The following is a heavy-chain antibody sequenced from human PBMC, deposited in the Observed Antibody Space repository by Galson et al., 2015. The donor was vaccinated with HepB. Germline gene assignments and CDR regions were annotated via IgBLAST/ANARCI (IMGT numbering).Heavy chain of an antibody. Sequence: ETLSLTCTVSGGSISSSSYYWGWIRQPPGKGLEWIGSIYYSGSTYYNPSLKSRVTISVDTSKNQFSLKLSSVTAADTAVYYCARLGGYDYVWGSYPPIWGQGTMVTVSS. CDR2: IYYSGST. CDR3: ARLGGYDYVWGSYPPI. V-gene: IGHV4-39*01. CDR1: GGSISSSSYY. D-gene: IGHD3-16*02. J-gene: IGHJ3*02.